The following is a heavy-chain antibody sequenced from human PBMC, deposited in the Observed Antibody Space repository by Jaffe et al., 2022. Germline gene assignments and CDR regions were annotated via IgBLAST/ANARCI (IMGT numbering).Heavy chain of an antibody. CDR2: IRYDGSNK. Sequence: QVQLVESGGGVVQPGGSLRLSCAASGFTFSSYGMHWVRQAPGKGLEWVAFIRYDGSNKYYADSVKGRFTISRDNSKNTLYLQMNSLRAEDTAVYYCAKDLYGYGDSATIDYWGQGTLVTVSS. CDR3: AKDLYGYGDSATIDY. V-gene: IGHV3-30*02. D-gene: IGHD4-17*01. J-gene: IGHJ4*02. CDR1: GFTFSSYG.